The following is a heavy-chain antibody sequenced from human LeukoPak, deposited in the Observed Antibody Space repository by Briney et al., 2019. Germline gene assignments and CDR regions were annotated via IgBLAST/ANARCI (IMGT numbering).Heavy chain of an antibody. CDR3: ARGLIVLDY. V-gene: IGHV4-34*01. Sequence: SETLSLTCAVYGGSFSGYYWSWIRQPPGKGLEWIGEINHSGSTNYNASLKSRVTISVDTSKNQFSLKLSSVTAADTAVYYCARGLIVLDYWGQGALVTVSS. CDR2: INHSGST. J-gene: IGHJ4*02. D-gene: IGHD3-22*01. CDR1: GGSFSGYY.